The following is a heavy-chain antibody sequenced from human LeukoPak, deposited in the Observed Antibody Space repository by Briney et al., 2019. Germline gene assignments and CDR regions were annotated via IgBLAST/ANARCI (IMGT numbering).Heavy chain of an antibody. CDR2: ISYDGGSK. D-gene: IGHD3-10*01. J-gene: IGHJ5*02. Sequence: GRSLRLSCAASGFTFSTYGMHWVRQAPGKGLEWVAVISYDGGSKYYADSVKGRFTISRDNSKNTLFLQMNSLRHEDTAMLYCARDANYFGSGMTFNWFDPWGQGTLVTVSS. CDR3: ARDANYFGSGMTFNWFDP. CDR1: GFTFSTYG. V-gene: IGHV3-30*03.